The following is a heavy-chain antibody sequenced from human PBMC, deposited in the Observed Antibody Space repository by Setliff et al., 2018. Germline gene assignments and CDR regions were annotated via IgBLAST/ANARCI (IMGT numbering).Heavy chain of an antibody. CDR1: GFIFSNFG. D-gene: IGHD6-19*01. Sequence: GGSLRLSCGASGFIFSNFGMHWVRQAPGKGLAWVAAVSFDGRNTYYEDSVKGRFTISRDDSKNTLYLQMNSLRPEDTAVYYCAKDSLSGWSAVDYWGQGTLVTVSS. CDR3: AKDSLSGWSAVDY. V-gene: IGHV3-30*18. CDR2: VSFDGRNT. J-gene: IGHJ4*02.